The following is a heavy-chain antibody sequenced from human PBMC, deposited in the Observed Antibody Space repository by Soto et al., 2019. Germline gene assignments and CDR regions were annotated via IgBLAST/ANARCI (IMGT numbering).Heavy chain of an antibody. D-gene: IGHD3-3*01. CDR3: ARGGGVGVAGSAAFDM. V-gene: IGHV1-2*02. CDR1: GYPVTAYY. J-gene: IGHJ3*02. CDR2: INPATGAA. Sequence: QLHLVQSGAVVKKPGASVTVSCSASGYPVTAYYMHWVRQAPGRGLEWMGGINPATGAAKYTQTFQGRVTMPRDPSTSTVFLELSGLTSGDTAFFSCARGGGVGVAGSAAFDMWGQGTLVTVSS.